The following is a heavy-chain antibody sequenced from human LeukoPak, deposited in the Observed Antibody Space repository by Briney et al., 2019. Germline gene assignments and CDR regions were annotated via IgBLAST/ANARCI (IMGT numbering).Heavy chain of an antibody. CDR3: ASFSSGVDYLDY. CDR1: GGSFSGYY. CDR2: INHSGST. Sequence: PSETLSLTCALYGGSFSGYYWSWIRQPPGKGLEGIGEINHSGSTNYNPSLKSRVTISLDTSKNQFSLKLSFVTATDTAVYYCASFSSGVDYLDYWGQGTMVTVSS. V-gene: IGHV4-34*01. D-gene: IGHD6-6*01. J-gene: IGHJ4*02.